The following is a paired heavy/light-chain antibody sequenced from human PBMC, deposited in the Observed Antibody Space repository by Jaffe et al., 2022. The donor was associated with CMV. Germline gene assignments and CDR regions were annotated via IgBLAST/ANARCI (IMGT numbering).Light chain of an antibody. J-gene: IGKJ1*01. V-gene: IGKV1-6*01. CDR1: QDIRND. CDR2: AAS. Sequence: AIQMTQSPSSLSASVGDRVTITCRASQDIRNDLGWYQQKPGKAPKLLIYAASNLQSGVPSRFSGSGSGTDFTLTISSLQPEDFATYYCLQDYTYPWTFGQGTKVEIK. CDR3: LQDYTYPWT.
Heavy chain of an antibody. J-gene: IGHJ4*02. D-gene: IGHD5-12*01. Sequence: EVQLLESGGGLIQPGGSLRLSCAASGFTFTSSAMSWVRQAPEKGLEWVSIISAGGHSTYYADSVKGRFTISRDNSKNTLYLQMNSLRAEDTAVYYCTKRSGSGYETLDYWGQGTLVTVSS. CDR2: ISAGGHST. CDR3: TKRSGSGYETLDY. V-gene: IGHV3-23*01. CDR1: GFTFTSSA.